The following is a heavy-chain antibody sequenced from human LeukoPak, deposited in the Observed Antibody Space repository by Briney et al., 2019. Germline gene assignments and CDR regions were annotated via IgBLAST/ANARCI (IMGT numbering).Heavy chain of an antibody. Sequence: GASVKVSCKASGGTFSSYAISWVRQAPGQGLEWMGGIIPIFGTANYAQKFQGRVTITTDESTSTAYMELRSLRSDDTAVYYCARNRGSGSYYTNWFDRWGQGTLVTVSS. J-gene: IGHJ5*02. CDR3: ARNRGSGSYYTNWFDR. V-gene: IGHV1-69*05. CDR1: GGTFSSYA. CDR2: IIPIFGTA. D-gene: IGHD3-10*01.